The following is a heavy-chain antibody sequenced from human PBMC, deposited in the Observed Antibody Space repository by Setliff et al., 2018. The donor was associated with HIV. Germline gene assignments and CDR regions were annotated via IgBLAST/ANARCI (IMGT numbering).Heavy chain of an antibody. CDR1: GFTFSSYT. CDR2: ISSSSNSI. CDR3: TTDRVTDFSHYYFDY. D-gene: IGHD2-21*02. Sequence: GGSLRLSCAISGFTFSSYTMHWVRQAPGKGLEWVSSISSSSNSIYYTDSVKGRFTISSDNAKNSLYLQMNSLKTEDTAMYYCTTDRVTDFSHYYFDYWGQGTLVTVSS. J-gene: IGHJ4*02. V-gene: IGHV3-21*03.